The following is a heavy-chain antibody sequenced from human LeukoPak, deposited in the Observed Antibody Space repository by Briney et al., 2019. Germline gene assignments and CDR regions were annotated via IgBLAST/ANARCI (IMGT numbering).Heavy chain of an antibody. D-gene: IGHD5-18*01. CDR3: ARVDTLSY. CDR2: IRQDGREK. J-gene: IGHJ4*02. V-gene: IGHV3-7*03. CDR1: GFTFSRFW. Sequence: PGGSLRLSCAASGFTFSRFWMIWVRQAPGKGLEWVANIRQDGREKNYVDSVKGRFTISRDNAKNSLYLQMNSLRAEDTAVYYCARVDTLSYWGQGTLVTVSS.